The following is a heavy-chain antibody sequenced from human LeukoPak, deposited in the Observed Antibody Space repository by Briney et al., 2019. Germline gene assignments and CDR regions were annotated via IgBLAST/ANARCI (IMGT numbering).Heavy chain of an antibody. Sequence: SETLSLTCAVYGGSFSGYYWSWLRQPPGKGLEWIGEINHSGSTNYNPSLKSRVTISVNTSKNQFSLKLTSVTAADTAVYYCARAGFALAPHRGTPFDYGGQRSPVIVSS. CDR2: INHSGST. CDR3: ARAGFALAPHRGTPFDY. V-gene: IGHV4-34*01. D-gene: IGHD6-6*01. CDR1: GGSFSGYY. J-gene: IGHJ4*02.